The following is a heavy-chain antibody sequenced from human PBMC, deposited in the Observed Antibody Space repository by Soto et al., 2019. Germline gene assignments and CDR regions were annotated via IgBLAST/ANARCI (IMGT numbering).Heavy chain of an antibody. Sequence: GGSLRLSCAASGFTFSSYGMHWVRQAPGKGLEWVAVISYDGSNKYYADSVKGRFTISRDNSKNTLYLQMNSLRAEDTAGYYSAKDQGAGYSSGWSNYYYYYGMDVWGQGTTVTVSS. V-gene: IGHV3-30*18. D-gene: IGHD6-19*01. CDR3: AKDQGAGYSSGWSNYYYYYGMDV. CDR2: ISYDGSNK. J-gene: IGHJ6*02. CDR1: GFTFSSYG.